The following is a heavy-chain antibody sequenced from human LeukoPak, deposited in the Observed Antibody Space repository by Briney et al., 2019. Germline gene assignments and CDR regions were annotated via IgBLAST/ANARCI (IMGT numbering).Heavy chain of an antibody. CDR2: IIPIFGTA. J-gene: IGHJ4*02. D-gene: IGHD6-19*01. CDR3: ARGRAVAGPGDY. Sequence: ASVKVSCKASGGTFSSYAISWVRQAPGQGLEWMGRIIPIFGTANYAQKFQGRVTITTDESTSTAYMELSSLRSEDTAVYYCARGRAVAGPGDYWGQGTLVTVS. CDR1: GGTFSSYA. V-gene: IGHV1-69*05.